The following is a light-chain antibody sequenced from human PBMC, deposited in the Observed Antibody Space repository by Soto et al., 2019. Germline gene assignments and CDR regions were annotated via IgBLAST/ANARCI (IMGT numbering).Light chain of an antibody. Sequence: QSALTQSASVSGSPGQSVTISCTGSSSDLGTYEHVSWYRQHPGRAPKLILYDVNNRPSGVSNHFSGSKSGNTASLVISGLQANDEADYYCSSCSTSNSLVFG. CDR3: SSCSTSNSLV. J-gene: IGLJ1*01. CDR1: SSDLGTYEH. CDR2: DVN. V-gene: IGLV2-14*03.